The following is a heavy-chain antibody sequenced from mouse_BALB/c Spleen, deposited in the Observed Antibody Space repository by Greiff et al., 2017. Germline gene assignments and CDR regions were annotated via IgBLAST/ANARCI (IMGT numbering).Heavy chain of an antibody. CDR1: GFTFSSYT. Sequence: EVNVVESGGGLVKPGGSLKLSCAASGFTFSSYTMSWVRQTPEKRLEWVATISSGGSYTYYPDSVKGRFTISRDNAKNTLYLQMSSLKSEDTAMYYCTRTEGDYWGQGTTLTVSS. CDR2: ISSGGSYT. J-gene: IGHJ2*01. CDR3: TRTEGDY. V-gene: IGHV5-6-4*01.